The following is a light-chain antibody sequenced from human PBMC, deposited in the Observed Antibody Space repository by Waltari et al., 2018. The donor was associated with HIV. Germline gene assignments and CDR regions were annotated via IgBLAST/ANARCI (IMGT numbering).Light chain of an antibody. J-gene: IGLJ3*02. CDR3: QSSDISGNYWV. CDR2: KDS. CDR1: ALPKQS. Sequence: SYGLTQPPSVSVSPGQTATITCPGDALPKQSAYWYQQKPGQAPVMVIYKDSERPSGIPERFSGSSSATTVTLTISGVQAEDEADYYCQSSDISGNYWVFGGGTKLTVL. V-gene: IGLV3-25*03.